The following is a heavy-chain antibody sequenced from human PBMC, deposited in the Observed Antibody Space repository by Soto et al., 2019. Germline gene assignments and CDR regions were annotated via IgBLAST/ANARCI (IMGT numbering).Heavy chain of an antibody. V-gene: IGHV4-59*08. Sequence: QVQLPESGPGLVKPSETLSLTCTVSGGSITNYYCSWFRQPPGKGLEWIGYINYDGYSAYNLALKRRVTLSRDADKTQFSLMLESVTATDTAVYYCVRHGFGPLHGLVDGCGPGTTVIVAS. CDR1: GGSITNYY. J-gene: IGHJ6*02. D-gene: IGHD3-10*01. CDR2: INYDGYS. CDR3: VRHGFGPLHGLVDG.